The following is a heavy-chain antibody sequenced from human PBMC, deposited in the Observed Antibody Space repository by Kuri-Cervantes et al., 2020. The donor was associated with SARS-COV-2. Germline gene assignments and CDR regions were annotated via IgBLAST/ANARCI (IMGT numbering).Heavy chain of an antibody. CDR3: AREETMVRGVLGY. CDR1: GDSVSSNSAA. CDR2: TYYRSKWYN. V-gene: IGHV6-1*01. Sequence: SCAISGDSVSSNSAAWNWIRQSPSRGLEWLGRTYYRSKWYNDYAVSVKSRITINPDTSKNQFSLQLNSVTAADTAVYYCAREETMVRGVLGYWGQGTLVTVSS. J-gene: IGHJ4*02. D-gene: IGHD3-10*01.